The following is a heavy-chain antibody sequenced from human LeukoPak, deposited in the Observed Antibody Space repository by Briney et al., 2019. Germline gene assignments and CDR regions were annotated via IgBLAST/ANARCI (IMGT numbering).Heavy chain of an antibody. Sequence: SETLSLTCTVSGGSISNYYWNWIRQPPGKGLEWIGYIYYSRSTNYNPSLKSRVTISVDTSKNQFSLKLRSVTAADTAVYYCARGFDSKSTYFDYWGQGTLVTVSS. V-gene: IGHV4-59*01. D-gene: IGHD5-12*01. CDR2: IYYSRST. CDR1: GGSISNYY. CDR3: ARGFDSKSTYFDY. J-gene: IGHJ4*02.